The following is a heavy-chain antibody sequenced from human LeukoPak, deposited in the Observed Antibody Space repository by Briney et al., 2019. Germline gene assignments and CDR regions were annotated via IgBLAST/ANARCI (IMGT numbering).Heavy chain of an antibody. CDR1: GFTFSSYS. V-gene: IGHV3-21*01. Sequence: PGGSLRLSCAASGFTFSSYSMNWVRQAPGKGLEWVSSISSSSSYIYYADSVKGRFTISRDNAKNSLYLQMDSLRAEDTAVYYCARGGRWELPTMHAYFDYWGQGTLVTVSS. CDR2: ISSSSSYI. D-gene: IGHD1-26*01. J-gene: IGHJ4*02. CDR3: ARGGRWELPTMHAYFDY.